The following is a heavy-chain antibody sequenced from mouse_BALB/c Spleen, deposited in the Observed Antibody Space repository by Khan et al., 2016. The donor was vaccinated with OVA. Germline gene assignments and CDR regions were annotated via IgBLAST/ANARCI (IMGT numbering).Heavy chain of an antibody. CDR3: ARSYGSWAMDY. CDR1: GDSITSGF. J-gene: IGHJ4*01. CDR2: VTYSGNT. D-gene: IGHD1-1*01. V-gene: IGHV3-8*02. Sequence: EVQLQESGPSLVKPSQTLSLTCSVTGDSITSGFWNWIRQFPGNKFEYMGYVTYSGNTSYNPSLKSRISITRDTSKSQYYLQLNSVTTEDTATYFCARSYGSWAMDYWGQGTSVTVSS.